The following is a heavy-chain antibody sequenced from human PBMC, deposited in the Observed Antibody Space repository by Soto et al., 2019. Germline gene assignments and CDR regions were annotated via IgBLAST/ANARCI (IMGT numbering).Heavy chain of an antibody. D-gene: IGHD3-3*01. J-gene: IGHJ4*02. Sequence: EVQLVESGGGLVQPGGSLRLSCAASGFTFSSYWMHWVRQAPGKGLVWVSRINSDGSSTSYADSVKGRFTISRDNAKNTLYLQMNSLRAEDTAVYYCARGGGITYYDFWSGYDQYYFDYWGQGTLVTVSS. CDR2: INSDGSST. CDR1: GFTFSSYW. CDR3: ARGGGITYYDFWSGYDQYYFDY. V-gene: IGHV3-74*01.